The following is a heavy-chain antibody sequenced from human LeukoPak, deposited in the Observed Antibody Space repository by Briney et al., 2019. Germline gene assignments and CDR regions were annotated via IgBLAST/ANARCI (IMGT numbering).Heavy chain of an antibody. CDR2: ISAYNGNT. CDR1: GYTFTSYA. J-gene: IGHJ5*02. CDR3: ARERAYGSSTSCPMSTWFDP. Sequence: ASVKVPCKASGYTFTSYAFRWVRQAPGQGLEWMGWISAYNGNTNYAQKFQGRVTMTTDTSTSTAYMELRSLRSDDTAVYYCARERAYGSSTSCPMSTWFDPCGQGNLVTVYS. V-gene: IGHV1-18*01. D-gene: IGHD2-2*01.